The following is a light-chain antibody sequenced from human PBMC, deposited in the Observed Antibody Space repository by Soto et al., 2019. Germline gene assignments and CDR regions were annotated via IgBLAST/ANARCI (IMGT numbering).Light chain of an antibody. CDR3: QHYNSYSEA. CDR1: QTISSW. V-gene: IGKV1-5*03. CDR2: KAS. J-gene: IGKJ1*01. Sequence: DIQMTQSPSTLSGSVGXRVTITCRASQTISSWLAWYQQKPGKAPKLLIYKASTLKSGVPSRFSGSGSGTEFTLTISSLQPDDFATYYCQHYNSYSEAFGQGTKVESK.